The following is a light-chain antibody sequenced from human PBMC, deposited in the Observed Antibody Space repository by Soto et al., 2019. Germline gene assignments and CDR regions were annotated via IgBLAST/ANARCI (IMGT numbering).Light chain of an antibody. V-gene: IGLV1-44*01. Sequence: QSVLTQPPSASGTPGQRVPISCSGSSSNIGSNTINWYQQLPGTAPKLLIYSNYQRPSGVPDRFSGSKSGTSASLAISGLQSEDEANYDCAAWDDSLNGGVFGGGTKLTVL. CDR1: SSNIGSNT. CDR3: AAWDDSLNGGV. J-gene: IGLJ3*02. CDR2: SNY.